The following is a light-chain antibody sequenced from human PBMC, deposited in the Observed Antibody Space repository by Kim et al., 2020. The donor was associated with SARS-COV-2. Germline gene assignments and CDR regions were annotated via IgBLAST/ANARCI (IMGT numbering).Light chain of an antibody. J-gene: IGKJ4*01. CDR1: QGIGTW. Sequence: QMTQSPSSVSASLGDRVTITCRASQGIGTWLAWYQQRPGKGPELLIYGASKLQSGVPSRFSGSGSGTDFTLTITSLQPEDYATYYCQQAATLPVAFGGGTRVEI. CDR2: GAS. CDR3: QQAATLPVA. V-gene: IGKV1-12*01.